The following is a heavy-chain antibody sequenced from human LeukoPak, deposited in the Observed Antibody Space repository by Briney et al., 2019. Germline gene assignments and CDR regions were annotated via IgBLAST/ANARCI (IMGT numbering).Heavy chain of an antibody. V-gene: IGHV4-38-2*02. CDR3: ARAYNWNSNFDY. D-gene: IGHD1-7*01. Sequence: KSSETLSLTCTVSGGSISSYYWGWIRQPPGKGPEWIGSIYHSGSTYYNPSLKSRVSISVDTSKNQFSLKVSSVTAADTAVYYCARAYNWNSNFDYWGQGTLVTVSS. J-gene: IGHJ4*02. CDR1: GGSISSYY. CDR2: IYHSGST.